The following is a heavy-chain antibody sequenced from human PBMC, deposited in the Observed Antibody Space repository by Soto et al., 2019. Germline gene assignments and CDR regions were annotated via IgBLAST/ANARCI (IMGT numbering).Heavy chain of an antibody. CDR3: ATRLETLIASNGAFDI. CDR2: IKQDGSEK. J-gene: IGHJ3*02. D-gene: IGHD2-8*01. Sequence: EVQLVESGGGLVQPGGSLRLSCAASGFTFSSYWMSWVRQAPGKGLEWVANIKQDGSEKYYVDSVKGRFTISRDNAKNSLYLQMNSLRAEEPAVYYCATRLETLIASNGAFDIWGQGTMVTVSS. CDR1: GFTFSSYW. V-gene: IGHV3-7*01.